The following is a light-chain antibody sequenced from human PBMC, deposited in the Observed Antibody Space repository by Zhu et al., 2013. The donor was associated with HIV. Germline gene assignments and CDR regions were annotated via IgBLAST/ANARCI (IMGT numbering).Light chain of an antibody. CDR2: DVS. Sequence: EIVLTQSPATLSLSPGERATLSCRASQSLTNYVAWYQQKPGQAPRLLIYDVSTRATGIPARFSGSGSGTDFTLTISSLEPGDFAVYYCLQRSYWPPITFGQGTRLEIK. CDR1: QSLTNY. J-gene: IGKJ5*01. CDR3: LQRSYWPPIT. V-gene: IGKV3-11*01.